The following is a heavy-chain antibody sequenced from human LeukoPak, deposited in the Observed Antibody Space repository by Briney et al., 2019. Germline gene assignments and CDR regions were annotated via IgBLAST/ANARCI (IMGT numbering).Heavy chain of an antibody. CDR2: INHSGST. CDR3: ARDVAGNTFDY. D-gene: IGHD5-12*01. J-gene: IGHJ4*02. Sequence: SETLSLTCAVYGGSFSGYYWSWIRQPPGKGLEWIGEINHSGSTNYNPSLKSRVTISVDTSKNQFSLKLSSVTAADTAVYYWARDVAGNTFDYWGQGTRVSVSS. CDR1: GGSFSGYY. V-gene: IGHV4-34*01.